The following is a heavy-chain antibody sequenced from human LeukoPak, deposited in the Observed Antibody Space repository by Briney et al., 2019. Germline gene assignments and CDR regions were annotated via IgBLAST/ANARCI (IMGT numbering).Heavy chain of an antibody. Sequence: PGGSLRLSCAASGFTFSSYWMSWVRQAPGKGLEWVSAISGSGGSTYYADSVKGRFTISRDNSKNTLYLQMNSLRAEDTAVYYCAKDVSQSRDYGMDVWGQGTTVTVSS. CDR1: GFTFSSYW. CDR2: ISGSGGST. D-gene: IGHD5/OR15-5a*01. J-gene: IGHJ6*02. V-gene: IGHV3-23*01. CDR3: AKDVSQSRDYGMDV.